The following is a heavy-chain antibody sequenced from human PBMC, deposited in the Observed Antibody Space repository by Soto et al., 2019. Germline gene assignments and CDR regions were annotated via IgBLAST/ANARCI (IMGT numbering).Heavy chain of an antibody. CDR2: IYYSGST. Sequence: PSETLSLTCTVYGGSFSTYYWSWIRQPPGKGLEWNGEIYYSGSTYYNPSLKSRVTISVDTSKNQFSLKLSSVTAADTAVYYCARLYRDDILTGLKIYYYYYYMDVWGKGTTVTVSS. CDR1: GGSFSTYY. V-gene: IGHV4-34*01. J-gene: IGHJ6*03. D-gene: IGHD3-9*01. CDR3: ARLYRDDILTGLKIYYYYYYMDV.